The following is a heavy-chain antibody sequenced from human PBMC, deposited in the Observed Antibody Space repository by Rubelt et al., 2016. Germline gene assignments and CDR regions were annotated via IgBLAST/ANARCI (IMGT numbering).Heavy chain of an antibody. V-gene: IGHV3-30*02. J-gene: IGHJ6*02. Sequence: QAPGKGLEWVAVVRFDGTRTYYADSVRGRFTMSRDNSRSTLYLQMNRLRAEDTAVYYRAKQVVPGTAHQFAMDVWGQGTKVTVSS. CDR3: AKQVVPGTAHQFAMDV. CDR2: VRFDGTRT. D-gene: IGHD6-19*01.